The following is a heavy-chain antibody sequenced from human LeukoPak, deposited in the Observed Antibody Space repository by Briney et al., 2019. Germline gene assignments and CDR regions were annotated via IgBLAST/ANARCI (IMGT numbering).Heavy chain of an antibody. D-gene: IGHD5-18*01. CDR1: RFTFISSG. CDR3: AAPRRGPHTLMDPRDAFDI. V-gene: IGHV1-58*02. J-gene: IGHJ3*02. CDR2: IVVGSGNT. Sequence: VASVKVSCKASRFTFISSGMQWVRQARGQRLEWIGWIVVGSGNTNYAQKFQERVTITRDMSTSTAYMELSSLRSEDTAVYYCAAPRRGPHTLMDPRDAFDIWGQGTMVTVSS.